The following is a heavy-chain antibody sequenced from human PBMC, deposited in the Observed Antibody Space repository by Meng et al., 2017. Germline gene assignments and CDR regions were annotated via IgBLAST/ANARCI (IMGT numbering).Heavy chain of an antibody. J-gene: IGHJ3*02. CDR1: GFSLSNARMG. CDR2: IFSNDEK. D-gene: IGHD6-13*01. Sequence: SGPTLVKPTETLTLTCIASGFSLSNARMGVSWIRQPPGNALEWLAHIFSNDEKSYSTSLKSRLTISKDTSKRQVVLTMTNMDPVDTATYYCARIESSDSSWLVHAFDIWGQGTMVTVSS. V-gene: IGHV2-26*01. CDR3: ARIESSDSSWLVHAFDI.